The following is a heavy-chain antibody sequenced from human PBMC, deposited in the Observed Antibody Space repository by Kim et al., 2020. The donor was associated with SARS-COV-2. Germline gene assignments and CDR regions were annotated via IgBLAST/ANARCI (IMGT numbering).Heavy chain of an antibody. Sequence: NKAPRLQGRATMTTDASTSTAYMELRSLRSDDTAVYYCARDSHLLGGPFDYWGQGTLVTVSS. D-gene: IGHD3-16*01. J-gene: IGHJ4*02. V-gene: IGHV1-18*01. CDR3: ARDSHLLGGPFDY.